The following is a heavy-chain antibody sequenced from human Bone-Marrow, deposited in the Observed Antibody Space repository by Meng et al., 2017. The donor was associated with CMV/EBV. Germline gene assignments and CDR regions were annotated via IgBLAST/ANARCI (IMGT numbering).Heavy chain of an antibody. CDR2: ISGDHGNT. V-gene: IGHV1-18*01. Sequence: HVLLVQSGVERKEPAAAVKVSGKASCDTFNTYGISWFRQAPGQGLEWMGWISGDHGNTNYAQNFQDRVSMTTDTSTSTVYMELSSLRSDDTAVYYCARDAGNGRLTVDYWGQGTLVTVSS. CDR3: ARDAGNGRLTVDY. CDR1: CDTFNTYG. D-gene: IGHD6-13*01. J-gene: IGHJ4*02.